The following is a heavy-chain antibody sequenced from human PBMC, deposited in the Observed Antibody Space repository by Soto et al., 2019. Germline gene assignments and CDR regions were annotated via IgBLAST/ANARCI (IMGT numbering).Heavy chain of an antibody. D-gene: IGHD2-2*02. Sequence: GGSLRLCCAASGFTFSSYVMHWVRQAPGKGLEWVAVISYDGSYKYYADSVKGRFTISRDNSKYTLYLQMNSLRVEDTAVYYCANDPDGYCSGTRCYTSHGLDVWGPGT. CDR1: GFTFSSYV. J-gene: IGHJ6*02. CDR3: ANDPDGYCSGTRCYTSHGLDV. CDR2: ISYDGSYK. V-gene: IGHV3-30*18.